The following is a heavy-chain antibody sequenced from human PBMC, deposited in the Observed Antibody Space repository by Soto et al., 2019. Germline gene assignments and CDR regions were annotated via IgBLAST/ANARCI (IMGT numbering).Heavy chain of an antibody. J-gene: IGHJ3*02. CDR3: AKDFGYNYGYDAFDI. CDR1: GFSFSDYG. CDR2: VSGSGGST. D-gene: IGHD5-18*01. V-gene: IGHV3-23*01. Sequence: GGSLRLSCAASGFSFSDYGMSWVRQASGKGLEWVSGVSGSGGSTYCVDSVKGRFTISRDNSKNTLYLQMNSLRAEDTAVYYCAKDFGYNYGYDAFDIWGQGTMVTVS.